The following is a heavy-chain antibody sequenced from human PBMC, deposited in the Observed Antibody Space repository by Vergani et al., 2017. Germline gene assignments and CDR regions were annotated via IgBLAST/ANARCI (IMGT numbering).Heavy chain of an antibody. V-gene: IGHV1-69*02. D-gene: IGHD3-22*01. CDR2: IIPILGIA. CDR3: ARVRYDSSGYYFDYFDY. J-gene: IGHJ4*02. CDR1: GGTFSSYT. Sequence: QVQLVQSGAEVKKPGSSVKVSCKASGGTFSSYTISWVRQAPGQGLEWMGRIIPILGIANYAQKFQGRVTITADKSTSTAYMELSSLRSEDTAVYYCARVRYDSSGYYFDYFDYWGQGTLVTVSS.